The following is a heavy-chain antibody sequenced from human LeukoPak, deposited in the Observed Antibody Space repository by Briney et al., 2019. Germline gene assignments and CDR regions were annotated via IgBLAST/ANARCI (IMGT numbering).Heavy chain of an antibody. D-gene: IGHD3-3*01. V-gene: IGHV1-8*03. Sequence: ASVKVSCKASGYTFTSYDINWVRQATGQGLEWMGWMNPNSGNTGYAQKFQGRVTITRNTSISTAYKELSSLRSEDTAVYYCARVRRKSNYDSDYWGQGTLVTVSS. CDR1: GYTFTSYD. CDR2: MNPNSGNT. CDR3: ARVRRKSNYDSDY. J-gene: IGHJ4*02.